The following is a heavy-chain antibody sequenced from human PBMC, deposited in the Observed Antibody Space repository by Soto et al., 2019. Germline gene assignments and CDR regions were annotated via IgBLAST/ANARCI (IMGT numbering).Heavy chain of an antibody. CDR3: ARNAINYCSGGSCYSPDYYYYYGMDV. V-gene: IGHV1-69*13. D-gene: IGHD2-15*01. CDR1: GGTFSSYA. J-gene: IGHJ6*02. CDR2: IIPIFGTA. Sequence: ASVKVSCKASGGTFSSYAISWVRQAPGQGLEWMGGIIPIFGTANYAQKFQGRVTITADESTSTAYMELSSLRSEDTAVYYCARNAINYCSGGSCYSPDYYYYYGMDVWGQGTTVTVSS.